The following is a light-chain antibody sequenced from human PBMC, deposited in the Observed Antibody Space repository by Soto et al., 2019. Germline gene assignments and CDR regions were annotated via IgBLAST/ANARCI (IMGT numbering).Light chain of an antibody. V-gene: IGKV3-20*01. CDR3: RQYVCSPYT. CDR2: GAS. Sequence: EIVLTQSPGTLSLSPGERATLSCRASQSVSSSYLAWYQQKPGQAPRLLIYGASSRATGIPDRFSGSGSGTAFTLTISRLQPEDFAVYYRRQYVCSPYTFGQGTKLEIK. CDR1: QSVSSSY. J-gene: IGKJ2*01.